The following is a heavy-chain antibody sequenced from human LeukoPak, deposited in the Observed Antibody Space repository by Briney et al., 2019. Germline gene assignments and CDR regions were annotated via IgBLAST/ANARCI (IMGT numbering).Heavy chain of an antibody. J-gene: IGHJ4*02. CDR1: GFTVSSNY. D-gene: IGHD3-10*01. V-gene: IGHV4-30-2*01. Sequence: LRLSCAASGFTVSSNYMSWVRQAPGKGLEWIGYIYHSGSTYYNPSLKSRVTISVDRSKNQFSLKLSSVTAADTAVYYCARVRVRGVLDYWGQGTLVTVSS. CDR3: ARVRVRGVLDY. CDR2: IYHSGST.